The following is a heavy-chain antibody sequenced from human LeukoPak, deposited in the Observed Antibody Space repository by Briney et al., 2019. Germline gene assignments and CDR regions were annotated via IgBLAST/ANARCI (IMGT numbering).Heavy chain of an antibody. CDR3: ARDKPRPDAFDI. CDR1: GGSISTSNYY. CDR2: IFYSGST. Sequence: SETLSLTCTVSGGSISTSNYYWGWIRQPPGKGLEWIGNIFYSGSTYYSPSLRSRVTISVDTSKNQFSLKLSSVTAADTAVYYCARDKPRPDAFDIWGQGTMVTVSS. V-gene: IGHV4-39*07. J-gene: IGHJ3*02.